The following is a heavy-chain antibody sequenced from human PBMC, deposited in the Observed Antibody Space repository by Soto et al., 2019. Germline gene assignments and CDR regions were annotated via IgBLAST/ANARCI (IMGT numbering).Heavy chain of an antibody. J-gene: IGHJ4*02. CDR1: GGSISGYY. Sequence: PSETLSLTCTVSGGSISGYYWSWIRQPPGKGLEWIGFFHYSGSTKYNPSLKSRVTVSGDTSKDQFSLNLSSVTAADTAVYYCARGRKGYTYGLFDHWGQGTLVTVSS. CDR3: ARGRKGYTYGLFDH. CDR2: FHYSGST. D-gene: IGHD5-18*01. V-gene: IGHV4-59*01.